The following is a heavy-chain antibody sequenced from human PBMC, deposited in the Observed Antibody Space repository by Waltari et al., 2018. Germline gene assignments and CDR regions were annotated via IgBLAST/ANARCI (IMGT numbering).Heavy chain of an antibody. CDR1: GFNFSSYW. CDR3: AGGDY. CDR2: IKQDGSEK. Sequence: EVQLVESGGGLVQPGGSLRLSCAAAGFNFSSYWMSCVRQAPGKVLEWVANIKQDGSEKYYVDSVKGRFTISRDNAKNSLYLQMNSLRAEDTAVYYCAGGDYWGQGTLVTVSS. V-gene: IGHV3-7*01. J-gene: IGHJ4*02.